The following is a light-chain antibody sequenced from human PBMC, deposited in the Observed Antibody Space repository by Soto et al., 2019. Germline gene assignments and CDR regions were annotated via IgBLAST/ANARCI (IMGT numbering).Light chain of an antibody. Sequence: EVVMTQSPLSQPVTLGQPASISYRSSQSLVYSDGKTYVNWFLKRPCQSPRRLRDKVSNRDSGVPVRVSGSRSGAYFPLKISRVEAEDVGIGYGMQGTHRPSAFSKGNKVESK. CDR1: QSLVYSDGKTY. CDR2: KVS. V-gene: IGKV2-30*01. CDR3: MQGTHRPSA. J-gene: IGKJ1*01.